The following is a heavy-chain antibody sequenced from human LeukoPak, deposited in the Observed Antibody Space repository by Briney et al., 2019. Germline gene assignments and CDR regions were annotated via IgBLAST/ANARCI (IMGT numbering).Heavy chain of an antibody. J-gene: IGHJ4*02. CDR3: ASEGYCSGGICYRYFDY. Sequence: PGGSLRLSCAASGFTVSSNYMSWVRQAPGKGLEWVSVIYSGGSTYYADSVKGRFTISRDNSKNTLYLQMNSLRAEDTAIYYCASEGYCSGGICYRYFDYWGQGTLVTVSS. D-gene: IGHD2-15*01. CDR1: GFTVSSNY. CDR2: IYSGGST. V-gene: IGHV3-66*01.